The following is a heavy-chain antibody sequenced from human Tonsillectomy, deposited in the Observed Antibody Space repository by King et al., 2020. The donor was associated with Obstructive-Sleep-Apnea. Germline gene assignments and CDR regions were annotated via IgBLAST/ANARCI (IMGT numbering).Heavy chain of an antibody. D-gene: IGHD6-13*01. Sequence: QLVQSGAEVKKPGSSVRVSCKTSGGTFSNYAVNWVRQAPGQGPEWMGGIIPMLGIENDAQKFQGRVAITADKSTSTAYMDLSSLTSEDTAVYYCARGGGSSSWSGYFQHWGQGTLVTVSS. CDR3: ARGGGSSSWSGYFQH. J-gene: IGHJ1*01. V-gene: IGHV1-69*10. CDR1: GGTFSNYA. CDR2: IIPMLGIE.